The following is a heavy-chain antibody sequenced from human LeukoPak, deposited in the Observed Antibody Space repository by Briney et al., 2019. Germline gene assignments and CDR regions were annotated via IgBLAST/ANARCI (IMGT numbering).Heavy chain of an antibody. Sequence: SETLSLTCAVYGGSFSGYYWSWIRQPPGKGLEWIGEINHSGSTNYNPSLKSRVTISVDTSKNQFSLKLNSVTAADTAVYYCASYFWTGYYFDYWGQGILVTVSS. D-gene: IGHD3/OR15-3a*01. J-gene: IGHJ4*02. V-gene: IGHV4-34*01. CDR3: ASYFWTGYYFDY. CDR2: INHSGST. CDR1: GGSFSGYY.